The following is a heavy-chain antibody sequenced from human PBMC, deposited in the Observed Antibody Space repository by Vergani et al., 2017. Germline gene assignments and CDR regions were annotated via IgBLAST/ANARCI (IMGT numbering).Heavy chain of an antibody. J-gene: IGHJ6*02. CDR1: GYTFTAYY. Sequence: QVQLVQSGAEVGKPGASVKISCKASGYTFTAYYIHWVRQAPEQGLEWVGVISPDGFSTFYAQKFQGRVTITRDTSTSTVYVEVTSLRSDDTAVYYCAKAETALITDYYYGMDVWGQGTTVIVS. D-gene: IGHD5-18*01. V-gene: IGHV1-46*01. CDR3: AKAETALITDYYYGMDV. CDR2: ISPDGFST.